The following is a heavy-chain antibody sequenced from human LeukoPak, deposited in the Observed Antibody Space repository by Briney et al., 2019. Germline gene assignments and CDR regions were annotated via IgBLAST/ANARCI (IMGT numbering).Heavy chain of an antibody. D-gene: IGHD1-26*01. Sequence: PTGGSLRLSCAASGFPFNNYDMNWVRQAPGRGLEWVSSISRSVNTIYYADSVKGRFTISRDNAKNSLYLQMNSLRAEDTAVYYCASIRWSGSYGFWGQGTLVTVSS. J-gene: IGHJ4*02. CDR3: ASIRWSGSYGF. CDR1: GFPFNNYD. V-gene: IGHV3-48*03. CDR2: ISRSVNTI.